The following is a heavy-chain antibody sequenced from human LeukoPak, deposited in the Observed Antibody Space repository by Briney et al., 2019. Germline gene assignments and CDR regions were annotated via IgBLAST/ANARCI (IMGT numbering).Heavy chain of an antibody. J-gene: IGHJ4*02. CDR1: GRSISSFY. CDR2: IYYSGST. CDR3: ASGWWYFDS. D-gene: IGHD6-19*01. V-gene: IGHV4-59*01. Sequence: PSETLSLTCAVSGRSISSFYWTLIRQPPGKGLEWIGYIYYSGSTNYNPSLKSRVTMSVDTSKNQFSLKLSSVTAADTAVYYCASGWWYFDSWGQGTLVTVSS.